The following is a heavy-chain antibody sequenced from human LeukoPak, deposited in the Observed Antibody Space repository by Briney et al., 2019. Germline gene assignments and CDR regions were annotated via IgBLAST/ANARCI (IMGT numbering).Heavy chain of an antibody. CDR1: GFTFSSYW. D-gene: IGHD6-13*01. CDR2: IKQDGSEK. Sequence: GGSLRLSCAASGFTFSSYWMSWVRQAPGKGLEWVANIKQDGSEKYYVDSVKGRFTISRDSAKNSLYLQMNSLRAEDTAVYYCAKSSRSSWFDPWGQGTLVTVSS. V-gene: IGHV3-7*01. CDR3: AKSSRSSWFDP. J-gene: IGHJ5*02.